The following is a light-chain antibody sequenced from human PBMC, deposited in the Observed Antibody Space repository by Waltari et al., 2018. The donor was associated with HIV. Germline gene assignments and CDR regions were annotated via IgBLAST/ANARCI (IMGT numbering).Light chain of an antibody. J-gene: IGKJ1*01. CDR1: QDITNY. CDR3: QNYYRAPRT. V-gene: IGKV1-27*01. CDR2: GSG. Sequence: DIQMTQSPSSLSASVGERVTIPCRARQDITNYLAWYQQKPGKDPKLLIFGSGTLQSGVPSRFSGSGSGTDFTLTSSSLQPEDVATYYCQNYYRAPRTFGQGTKVEIK.